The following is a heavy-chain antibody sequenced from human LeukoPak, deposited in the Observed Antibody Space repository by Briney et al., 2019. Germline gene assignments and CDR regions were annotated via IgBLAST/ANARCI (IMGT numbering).Heavy chain of an antibody. V-gene: IGHV1-24*01. CDR3: ATAGNPIAAAGRYYYYGMDV. CDR1: GYTLTELS. D-gene: IGHD6-13*01. CDR2: FDPEDGET. J-gene: IGHJ6*02. Sequence: ASVKVSCKVSGYTLTELSMHWVRQAPGKGLEWMGGFDPEDGETIYAQKFQGRVTVTEDTSTDTAYMELSSLRSEDTAVYYCATAGNPIAAAGRYYYYGMDVWGQGTTVTVSS.